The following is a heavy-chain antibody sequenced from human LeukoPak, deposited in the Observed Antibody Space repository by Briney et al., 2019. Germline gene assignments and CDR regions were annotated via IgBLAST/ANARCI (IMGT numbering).Heavy chain of an antibody. CDR1: GGSISSSSYY. CDR2: IYYSGST. CDR3: ATPREDAFDI. V-gene: IGHV4-39*01. J-gene: IGHJ3*02. Sequence: PSETLSLTCTVSGGSISSSSYYWGWIRQPPGTGLEWIGSIYYSGSTYYNPSLKSRVTIFVDTSKNQFSLKLSSVTAADTAVYYCATPREDAFDIWGQGTMVTVSS.